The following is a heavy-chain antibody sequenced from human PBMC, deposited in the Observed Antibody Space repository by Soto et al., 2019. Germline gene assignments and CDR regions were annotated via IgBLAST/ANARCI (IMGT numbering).Heavy chain of an antibody. V-gene: IGHV4-39*01. J-gene: IGHJ5*02. Sequence: KTSETLSLTCTVSGGSNSSSSYYWGWIRQPPGKGLEWIGSIYYSGSTYYNPSLKSRVTISVDTSKNQFSLKLSSVTAADTAVYYCARQSIAARPGWFDPWGQGTLVTVSS. CDR1: GGSNSSSSYY. CDR2: IYYSGST. CDR3: ARQSIAARPGWFDP. D-gene: IGHD6-6*01.